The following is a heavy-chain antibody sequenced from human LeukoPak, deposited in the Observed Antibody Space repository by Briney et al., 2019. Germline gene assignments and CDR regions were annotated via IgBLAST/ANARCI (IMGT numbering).Heavy chain of an antibody. J-gene: IGHJ3*02. CDR2: ISSGGSTM. V-gene: IGHV3-11*04. CDR1: GFTFSDYY. D-gene: IGHD2-21*01. CDR3: ARGGRGGDYAFDI. Sequence: GGSLRLSCAASGFTFSDYYMSWIRQAPGKGLEWISYISSGGSTMYYADSVKGRFTISRDNAKNPLYLQMNSLRAEDTAVYYCARGGRGGDYAFDIWGQGTMVTVSS.